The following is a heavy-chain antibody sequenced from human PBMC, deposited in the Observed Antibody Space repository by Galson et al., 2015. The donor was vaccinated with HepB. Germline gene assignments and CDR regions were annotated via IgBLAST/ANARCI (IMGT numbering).Heavy chain of an antibody. Sequence: QSGAEVKKPGESLKISCKGSGYSFTSYWIGWVRQMPGKGLEWMGIIYPGDSDTRYSPSFQGQVTISADKSISTAYLQWSSLKASDTAMYYCARQFDIAVAGRVFDYWGQGTLVTVSS. D-gene: IGHD6-19*01. CDR2: IYPGDSDT. V-gene: IGHV5-51*01. CDR1: GYSFTSYW. J-gene: IGHJ4*02. CDR3: ARQFDIAVAGRVFDY.